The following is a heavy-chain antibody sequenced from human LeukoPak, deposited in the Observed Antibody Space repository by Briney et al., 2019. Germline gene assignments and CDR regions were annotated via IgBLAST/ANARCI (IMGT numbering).Heavy chain of an antibody. CDR3: ARGATTTRFGRFDP. CDR2: ISSDSTYI. J-gene: IGHJ5*02. Sequence: GGSLRLSCAASGFTFSSYAMHWVRQAPGKGLEWVSTISSDSTYIYYADSMKGRFTISRDNAKKSLYLQMKSLRAEDTAIYYCARGATTTRFGRFDPWGQGTLVTVSS. D-gene: IGHD4-17*01. CDR1: GFTFSSYA. V-gene: IGHV3-21*01.